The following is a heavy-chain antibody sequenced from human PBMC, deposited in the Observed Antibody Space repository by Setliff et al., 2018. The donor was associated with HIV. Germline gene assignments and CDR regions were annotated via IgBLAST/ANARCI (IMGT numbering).Heavy chain of an antibody. D-gene: IGHD2-15*01. CDR3: AREGASCRRETDAF. V-gene: IGHV3-21*01. CDR1: GFTFSTYT. CDR2: ISGSGTSI. Sequence: GGYLRLSCAPSGFTFSTYTMNWVRQAPGKGLEWVSSISGSGTSIYYADSVKGRFTISRDNAKNSLYLQMNSLRAEDTAVYYCAREGASCRRETDAF. J-gene: IGHJ3*01.